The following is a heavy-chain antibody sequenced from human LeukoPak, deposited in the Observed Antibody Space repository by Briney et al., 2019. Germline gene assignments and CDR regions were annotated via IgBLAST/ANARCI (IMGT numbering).Heavy chain of an antibody. CDR1: GYSFTSYW. D-gene: IGHD3-9*01. V-gene: IGHV5-51*01. Sequence: GESLKVSCKGSGYSFTSYWIGWVRQIPGKGLEWMGIIYPGDSDTRYSPSFQGQVTISADKSISTAYLQWSSLKASDTAMYYCARHLGGRYFDWLPYFDYWGQGTLVTVSS. CDR2: IYPGDSDT. J-gene: IGHJ4*02. CDR3: ARHLGGRYFDWLPYFDY.